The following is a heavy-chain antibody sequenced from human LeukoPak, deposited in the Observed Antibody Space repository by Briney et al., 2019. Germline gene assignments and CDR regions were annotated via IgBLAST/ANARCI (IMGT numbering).Heavy chain of an antibody. J-gene: IGHJ4*02. CDR1: GFTFSSYG. Sequence: PGGSLRLSCAASGFTFSSYGMHWVRQAPDKGLEWVAVIWYDGSNKYYADSVKGRFTISRDNSKNTLYLQMNSLRAEDTAVYYCARTPGGCSGGSCYSGSFDYWGQGTLVTVSS. V-gene: IGHV3-33*01. CDR2: IWYDGSNK. D-gene: IGHD2-15*01. CDR3: ARTPGGCSGGSCYSGSFDY.